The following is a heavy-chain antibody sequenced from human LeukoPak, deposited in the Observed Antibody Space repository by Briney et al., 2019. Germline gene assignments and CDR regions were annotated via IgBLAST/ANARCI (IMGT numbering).Heavy chain of an antibody. V-gene: IGHV3-30*02. CDR3: ARRSSGIAATDKIDF. D-gene: IGHD6-13*01. CDR1: GFTFSSYG. Sequence: GGSLRLSCAASGFTFSSYGMHWVRQAPGKGLEWVAFIRYDGSNKYYADSVKGRFTISRDNAKNSLFLQMSSLRAEDTAVYYCARRSSGIAATDKIDFWGRGTLVIVSS. J-gene: IGHJ4*02. CDR2: IRYDGSNK.